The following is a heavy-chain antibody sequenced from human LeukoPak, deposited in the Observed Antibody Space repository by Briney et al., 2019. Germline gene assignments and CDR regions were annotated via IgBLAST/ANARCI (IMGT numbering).Heavy chain of an antibody. D-gene: IGHD6-6*01. CDR3: ARLGLKSYSSSPQTGAFDI. J-gene: IGHJ3*02. Sequence: SETLSLTCTVSGGSISSGSYYWGWIRQPPGKGLEWIGSIYYSGSTYYNPSLKSRVTISVDTSKNQFSLKLSSVTAADTAVYYCARLGLKSYSSSPQTGAFDIWGQGTMVTVSS. CDR1: GGSISSGSYY. CDR2: IYYSGST. V-gene: IGHV4-39*01.